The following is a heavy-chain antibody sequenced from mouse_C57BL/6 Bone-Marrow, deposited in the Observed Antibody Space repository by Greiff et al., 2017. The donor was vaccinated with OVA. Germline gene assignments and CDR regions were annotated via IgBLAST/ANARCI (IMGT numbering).Heavy chain of an antibody. J-gene: IGHJ3*01. Sequence: VQLKESGGGLVKPGGSLKLSCAASGFTFSSYAMSWVRQTPEKRLEWVATISDGGSYTYYPDNVKGRFTISRDNAKNNLYLQMSHLKSEDTAMYYCASPYYLDAYWGQGTLVTVSA. CDR2: ISDGGSYT. V-gene: IGHV5-4*01. CDR1: GFTFSSYA. D-gene: IGHD2-10*01. CDR3: ASPYYLDAY.